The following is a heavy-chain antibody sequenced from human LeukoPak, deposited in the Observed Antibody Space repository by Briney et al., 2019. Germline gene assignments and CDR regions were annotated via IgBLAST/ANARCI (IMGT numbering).Heavy chain of an antibody. CDR1: GFTFSSYS. J-gene: IGHJ5*02. CDR2: ISSSSSTI. CDR3: ASPRIPTGFDP. Sequence: GGSLRLSCAASGFTFSSYSMNWVRQAPGKGLEWVSYISSSSSTIYYADSVKGRFTISRDNAKNSLYLQMNSLGAEDTAVYYCASPRIPTGFDPWGQGTLVTVSS. V-gene: IGHV3-48*01. D-gene: IGHD4-11*01.